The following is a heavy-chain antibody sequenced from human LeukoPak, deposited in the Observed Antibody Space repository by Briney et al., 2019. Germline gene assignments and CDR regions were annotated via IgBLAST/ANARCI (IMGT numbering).Heavy chain of an antibody. D-gene: IGHD3-3*01. Sequence: PSETLSLTCAVSGGSISRSNWWSWVRQPPGKGLEWIGEIYHSGSTNYNPSLKSRVTISVDKSKNQFSLKLSSVTAADTAVSYCAREDYDDSGAWYFDLWGRGTLVTVSS. V-gene: IGHV4-4*02. J-gene: IGHJ2*01. CDR3: AREDYDDSGAWYFDL. CDR2: IYHSGST. CDR1: GGSISRSNW.